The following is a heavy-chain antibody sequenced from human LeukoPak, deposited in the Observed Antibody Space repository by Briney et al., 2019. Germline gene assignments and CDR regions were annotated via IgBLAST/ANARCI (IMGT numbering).Heavy chain of an antibody. CDR1: GFTFVSYW. J-gene: IGHJ4*02. D-gene: IGHD5-18*01. CDR2: INGYGSST. CDR3: ARDAPGNTALDY. Sequence: GGPLRLSCAASGFTFVSYWMHWVRHAPGKGLVWVSRINGYGSSTDFADSVKGRFTISRDNAKNTLYLQMNSLRAEDTAVYYCARDAPGNTALDYWGQGTLVTVSS. V-gene: IGHV3-74*01.